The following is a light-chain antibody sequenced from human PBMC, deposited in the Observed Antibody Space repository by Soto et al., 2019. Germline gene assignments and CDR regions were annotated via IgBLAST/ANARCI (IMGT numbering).Light chain of an antibody. V-gene: IGKV1-5*03. CDR3: QQYNSFWT. CDR2: KAS. CDR1: QSISSW. Sequence: DIQMTQSPSTLSASVGDRVTITYRASQSISSWLAWYQQKPGKAPKLLIHKASTLESWVPSRFSGSGSGTEFTLTISSLQPDDFATYYCQQYNSFWTFGQGTKVDNK. J-gene: IGKJ1*01.